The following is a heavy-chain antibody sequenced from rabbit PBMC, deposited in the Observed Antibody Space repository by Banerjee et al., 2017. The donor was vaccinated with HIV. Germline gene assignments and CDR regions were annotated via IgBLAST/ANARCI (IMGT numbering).Heavy chain of an antibody. CDR3: VSSSGWAYGMDL. J-gene: IGHJ6*01. CDR2: IDPVFGST. D-gene: IGHD4-1*01. Sequence: QEQLVESGGGLVQPGGSLKLSCKASGFDFSSYGVSWVRQAPGKGLEWIGYIDPVFGSTYYASWVNGRFTISSHNAQNTLYLQLNSLTAADTATYFCVSSSGWAYGMDLWGPGTLVTVS. V-gene: IGHV1S47*01. CDR1: GFDFSSYG.